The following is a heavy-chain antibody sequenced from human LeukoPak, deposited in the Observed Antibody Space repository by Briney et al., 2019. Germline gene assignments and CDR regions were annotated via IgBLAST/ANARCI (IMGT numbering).Heavy chain of an antibody. CDR3: ARDPYYYDSSGYYSIDAFDI. V-gene: IGHV1-69*06. CDR2: IIPIFGTA. D-gene: IGHD3-22*01. J-gene: IGHJ3*02. CDR1: GGTFSSYA. Sequence: ASVKVSCKASGGTFSSYAISWVRQAPGQGLEWMGGIIPIFGTANYAQKFQGRVTITADKSTSTAYMELSSLRSEDTAVYYCARDPYYYDSSGYYSIDAFDIWGQGTMVTVSS.